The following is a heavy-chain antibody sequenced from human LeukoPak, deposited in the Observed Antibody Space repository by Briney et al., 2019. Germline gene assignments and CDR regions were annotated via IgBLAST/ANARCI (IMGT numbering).Heavy chain of an antibody. D-gene: IGHD6-6*01. CDR2: IYTSGST. CDR1: GGSISSYY. V-gene: IGHV4-4*09. J-gene: IGHJ6*03. CDR3: ARNGIAARPRGITDYYYYMDV. Sequence: SETLSLTRTVSGGSISSYYWSWIRQPPGKGLGWVGYIYTSGSTNYNPSLKSRVTISVDTSKNQFSLKLSSVTAADTAVYYCARNGIAARPRGITDYYYYMDVWGKGTTVTVSS.